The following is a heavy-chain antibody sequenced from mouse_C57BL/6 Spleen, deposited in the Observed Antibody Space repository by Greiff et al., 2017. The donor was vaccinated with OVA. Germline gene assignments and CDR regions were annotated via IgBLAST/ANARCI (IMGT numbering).Heavy chain of an antibody. CDR1: GFTFSNYW. J-gene: IGHJ1*03. CDR3: TITTVVARYFDV. D-gene: IGHD1-1*01. Sequence: EVHLVESGGGLVQPGGSMKLSCVASGFTFSNYWMNWVRQSPEKGLEWVAQIRLKSDNYATHYAESVKGRFTISRDDSKSSVYLQMNNLRAEDTGIYYCTITTVVARYFDVWGTGTTVTVSS. V-gene: IGHV6-3*01. CDR2: IRLKSDNYAT.